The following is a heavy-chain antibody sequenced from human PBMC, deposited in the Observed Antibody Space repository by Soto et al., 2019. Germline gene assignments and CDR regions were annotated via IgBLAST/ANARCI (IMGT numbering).Heavy chain of an antibody. V-gene: IGHV4-4*02. CDR3: ATLPPHIQLAVLPIPT. CDR2: MYHSGST. D-gene: IGHD2-8*02. Sequence: QVQLRESGPGLVKPSGTLSLNCAVSGGSISSTNWWTWVRQSPGKGLEWIGEMYHSGSTTYNPSLRGRVTMSVGKSNIQFSLQLRNVTAADTAVYYCATLPPHIQLAVLPIPTWRRGTLVTVSA. CDR1: GGSISSTNW. J-gene: IGHJ5*02.